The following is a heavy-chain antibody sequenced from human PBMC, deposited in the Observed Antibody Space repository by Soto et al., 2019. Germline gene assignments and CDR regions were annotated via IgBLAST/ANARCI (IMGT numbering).Heavy chain of an antibody. CDR1: GFTFSNHA. CDR2: IRNQSYSGTT. Sequence: GGSLRLSCTVSGFTFSNHAINWVRQAPGKGLEWVGLIRNQSYSGTTQYAASMIGRFTISRDDSNSIAYLQMNSLKTEDSAVYYCTTAESPAVACFFDYWGQGALVTVSS. D-gene: IGHD2-15*01. CDR3: TTAESPAVACFFDY. J-gene: IGHJ4*03. V-gene: IGHV3-49*04.